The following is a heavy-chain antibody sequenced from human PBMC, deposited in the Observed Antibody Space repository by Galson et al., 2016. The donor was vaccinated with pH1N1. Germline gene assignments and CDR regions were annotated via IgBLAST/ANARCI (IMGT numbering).Heavy chain of an antibody. CDR1: GGTFGSYG. J-gene: IGHJ2*01. V-gene: IGHV1-69*13. CDR2: IIPIFNTA. CDR3: AREDYYDTDLSDWYFDL. Sequence: SVKVSCKASGGTFGSYGINWVRQAPGQGLERMGGIIPIFNTAKYAQNFQGRVTITADESTTTAYMELSSLRSEDTAVYYCAREDYYDTDLSDWYFDLWGRGTLLTVSS. D-gene: IGHD3-22*01.